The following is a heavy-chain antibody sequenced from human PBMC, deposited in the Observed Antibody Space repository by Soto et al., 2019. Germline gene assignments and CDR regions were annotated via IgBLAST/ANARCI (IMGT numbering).Heavy chain of an antibody. D-gene: IGHD3-22*01. CDR1: GGTFSSYA. V-gene: IGHV1-69*13. J-gene: IGHJ6*02. CDR3: ARPAKDSSGYNYGMDV. Sequence: SVKVSCKASGGTFSSYAISWVRQAPGQGLEWMGGIIPIFGTANYAQKFQGRVTITADESTSTAYMELSSLRSEDTAVYYCARPAKDSSGYNYGMDVWGQGTTVTVSS. CDR2: IIPIFGTA.